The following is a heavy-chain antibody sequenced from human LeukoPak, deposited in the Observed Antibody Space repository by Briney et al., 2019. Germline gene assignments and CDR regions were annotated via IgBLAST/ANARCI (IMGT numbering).Heavy chain of an antibody. V-gene: IGHV4-31*03. J-gene: IGHJ6*02. CDR2: IYYSGST. CDR1: GGSISSGGYS. CDR3: ARDSRDGYNSRYGMDV. Sequence: SETLSLTCTVSGGSISSGGYSWSWIRQHPGKGLEWIGYIYYSGSTYYNPSLKSRVTISVDTSKNQFSLKLSSVTAADTAVYYCARDSRDGYNSRYGMDVWGQGTTVTVSS. D-gene: IGHD5-12*01.